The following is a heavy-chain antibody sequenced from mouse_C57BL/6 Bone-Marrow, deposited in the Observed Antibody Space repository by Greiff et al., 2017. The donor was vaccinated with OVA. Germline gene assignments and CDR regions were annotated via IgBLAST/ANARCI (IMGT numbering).Heavy chain of an antibody. CDR2: ISSGGDYI. V-gene: IGHV5-9-1*02. J-gene: IGHJ3*01. CDR1: GFTFSSYA. Sequence: EVKLMESGEGLVKPGGSLKLSCAASGFTFSSYAMSWVRQTPEKRLEWVAYISSGGDYIYYADTVKGRFTISRDNARNTLYLQMSSLKSEDTAMYYCTRGGGLAWFAYWGQGTLVTVSA. CDR3: TRGGGLAWFAY.